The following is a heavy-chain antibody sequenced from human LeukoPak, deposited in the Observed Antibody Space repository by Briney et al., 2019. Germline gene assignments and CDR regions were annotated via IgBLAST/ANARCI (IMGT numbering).Heavy chain of an antibody. V-gene: IGHV1-69*01. CDR1: GGTFSSYA. CDR3: AREGSAAAGTFDY. D-gene: IGHD6-13*01. Sequence: SVKVSCKASGGTFSSYAISWVRQAPGQGLEWMGGIIPIFGTANYAQKFQGRVTITADESTSTAYMELSSLRSEDTAVYYCAREGSAAAGTFDYWGQGTLVTVSS. J-gene: IGHJ4*02. CDR2: IIPIFGTA.